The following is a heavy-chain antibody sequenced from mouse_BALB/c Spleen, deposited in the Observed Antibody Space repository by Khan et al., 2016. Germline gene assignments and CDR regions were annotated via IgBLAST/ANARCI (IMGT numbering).Heavy chain of an antibody. CDR2: IFPGDGST. V-gene: IGHV1-85*01. J-gene: IGHJ1*01. D-gene: IGHD1-1*01. Sequence: QVQLKQSGAELVKPGASVKLSCKASGYTFTSYDINWVRQRPEQGLEWIGWIFPGDGSTKYNEKFKGKATLTTDKSSSPAYMQLSRLPSADSAVYCWARLYGSTYWYFDVWGAGTTVTVSS. CDR3: ARLYGSTYWYFDV. CDR1: GYTFTSYD.